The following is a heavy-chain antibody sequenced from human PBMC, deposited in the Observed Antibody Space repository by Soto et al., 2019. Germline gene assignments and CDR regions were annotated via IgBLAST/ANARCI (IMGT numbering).Heavy chain of an antibody. D-gene: IGHD1-1*01. CDR2: ISWNSGTI. V-gene: IGHV3-9*01. Sequence: PGGSLRLSCAASGFTFDDYAMYWVRQVPGKGLEWVSGISWNSGTIGYADSVKGRFTISRDSAKNSLYLQVNSLRAEDTALYYCTKDLPGTTRLYYFDYWGQGTLVTVSS. J-gene: IGHJ4*02. CDR3: TKDLPGTTRLYYFDY. CDR1: GFTFDDYA.